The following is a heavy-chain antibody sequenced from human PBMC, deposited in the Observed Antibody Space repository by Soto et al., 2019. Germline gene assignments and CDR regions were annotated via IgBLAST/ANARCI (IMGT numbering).Heavy chain of an antibody. V-gene: IGHV4-34*01. J-gene: IGHJ6*02. CDR3: ARGQLVWYGDLTPYYHGMDV. D-gene: IGHD3-10*01. Sequence: QVQLQQWGAGQLKPSETLSLTCAVYGSSFDDYYWTWMRQRPGKGLAWIGEFDHSGNSNYNPSLKSRVTISAAMSNNQFSMRMNSVTAADTAVYYCARGQLVWYGDLTPYYHGMDVWGQGTTVTVAS. CDR2: FDHSGNS. CDR1: GSSFDDYY.